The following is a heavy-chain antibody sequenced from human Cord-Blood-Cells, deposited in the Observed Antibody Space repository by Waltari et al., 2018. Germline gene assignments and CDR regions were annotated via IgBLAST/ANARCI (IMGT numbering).Heavy chain of an antibody. CDR3: ARISKGMFDY. V-gene: IGHV4-34*01. CDR2: INHSGST. CDR1: GGSFSGYY. Sequence: QVQLQQWGAGLLKPSETLSLTCAVYGGSFSGYYWSWIRQPPGKGLEWIGEINHSGSTNYNPSLKSRVTISVDTSKNQFSLKLSSVTAADMAVYYCARISKGMFDYWGQGTLVTVSS. J-gene: IGHJ4*02.